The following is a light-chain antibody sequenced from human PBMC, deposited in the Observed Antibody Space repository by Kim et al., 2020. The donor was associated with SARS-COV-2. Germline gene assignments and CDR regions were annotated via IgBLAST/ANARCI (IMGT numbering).Light chain of an antibody. Sequence: SSELTQDPAVSVALGQTVRITCQGDSLRTYYATWYQQKPRQAPVLVIFGRNSRPSGIPDRFSGSASGNTASLTIGGAQAEDEAEFYCQSRDSGGNVVFGGGTKLTVL. CDR1: SLRTYY. V-gene: IGLV3-19*01. CDR3: QSRDSGGNVV. CDR2: GRN. J-gene: IGLJ2*01.